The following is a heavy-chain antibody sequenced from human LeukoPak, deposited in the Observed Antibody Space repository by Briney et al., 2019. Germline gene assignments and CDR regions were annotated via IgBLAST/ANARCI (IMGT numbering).Heavy chain of an antibody. CDR3: ARDLRNYYGSGSYSPFDY. V-gene: IGHV3-21*01. D-gene: IGHD3-10*01. J-gene: IGHJ4*02. Sequence: GGSLGLSCAASGFTFSSYSINWVRQAPGKGLEWVSSISSSSSYIYYADSVKGRFTISRDNAKNSLYLQMNSLRAEDTAVYYCARDLRNYYGSGSYSPFDYWGQGTLVTVSS. CDR1: GFTFSSYS. CDR2: ISSSSSYI.